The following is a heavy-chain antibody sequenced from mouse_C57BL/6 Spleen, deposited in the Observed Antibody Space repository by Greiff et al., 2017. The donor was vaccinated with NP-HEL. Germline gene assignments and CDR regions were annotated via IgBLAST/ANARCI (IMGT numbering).Heavy chain of an antibody. D-gene: IGHD6-5*01. CDR2: IWRGGST. CDR1: GFSLTSYG. J-gene: IGHJ4*01. V-gene: IGHV2-5*01. Sequence: VQVVESGPGLVQPSQSLSITCTVSGFSLTSYGVHWVRQSPGKGLEWLGVIWRGGSTDYNAAFMSRLSITKDNSKSQVFFKMNSLQADDTAIYYCAKNSPYDSYAMDYWGQGTSVTVSS. CDR3: AKNSPYDSYAMDY.